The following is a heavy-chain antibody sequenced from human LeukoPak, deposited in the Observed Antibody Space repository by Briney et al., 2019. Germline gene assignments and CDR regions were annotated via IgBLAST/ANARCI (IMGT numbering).Heavy chain of an antibody. Sequence: PGGSLRLSCAASGFTFSTYAMHWVRQAPGKGLEWVAVVSYDGNTKFYADSVKGRFTISRDNSKNTLYLQMNSLRAEDTALYFCAKQNTVTRGPINYWGQGTLVTVSS. V-gene: IGHV3-30*18. CDR1: GFTFSTYA. D-gene: IGHD4-17*01. CDR3: AKQNTVTRGPINY. J-gene: IGHJ4*02. CDR2: VSYDGNTK.